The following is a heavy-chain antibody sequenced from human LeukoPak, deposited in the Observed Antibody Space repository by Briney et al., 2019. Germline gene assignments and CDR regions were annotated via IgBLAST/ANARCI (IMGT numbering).Heavy chain of an antibody. D-gene: IGHD3-16*01. CDR1: GGSISSSSYY. Sequence: PSETLSLTCTVSGGSISSSSYYWGWIRQPPGKGLEWIGSIYYSGSTYYNPSLKSRVTISVDTSKNQFSLKLSSVTAADTAVYYCARDRVGGRRGYFDLWGRGTLVTVSS. CDR3: ARDRVGGRRGYFDL. CDR2: IYYSGST. J-gene: IGHJ2*01. V-gene: IGHV4-39*07.